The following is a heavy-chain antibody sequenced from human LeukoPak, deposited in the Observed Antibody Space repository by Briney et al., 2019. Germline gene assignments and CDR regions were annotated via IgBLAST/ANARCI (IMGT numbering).Heavy chain of an antibody. CDR1: GYTFSDSF. CDR2: INPVSGDT. CDR3: ARDYYGSGSSTVRFDP. D-gene: IGHD3-10*01. Sequence: ASVKVSCKASGYTFSDSFMHWVRQAPGQGPEWMGWINPVSGDTNFAQRFQGRVTLTRDTSISTAYMELSTLRSDDTAVYYCARDYYGSGSSTVRFDPWGQGTLVTVSS. V-gene: IGHV1-2*02. J-gene: IGHJ5*02.